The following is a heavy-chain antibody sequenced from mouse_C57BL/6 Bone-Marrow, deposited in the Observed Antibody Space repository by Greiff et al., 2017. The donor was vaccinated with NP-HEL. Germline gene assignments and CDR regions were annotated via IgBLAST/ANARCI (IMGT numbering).Heavy chain of an antibody. CDR2: IDPETGGT. V-gene: IGHV1-15*01. D-gene: IGHD2-3*01. CDR1: GYTFTDYE. Sequence: VKLQESGAELVRPGASVTLSCKASGYTFTDYEMPWVKQTPVHGLAWIGAIDPETGGTAFNQKFKGKAILTADKSSSTAYMELRSLTSEDSAVYYCTRRWAWFAYWGQGTLVTVSA. CDR3: TRRWAWFAY. J-gene: IGHJ3*01.